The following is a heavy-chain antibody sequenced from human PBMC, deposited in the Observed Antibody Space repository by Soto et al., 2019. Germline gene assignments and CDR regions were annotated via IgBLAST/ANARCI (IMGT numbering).Heavy chain of an antibody. J-gene: IGHJ4*02. Sequence: ASVKVSCKASGYTFTSYVISWVRQAPGQGLEWMGWISAYNGNTNYAQKLQGRVTMTTDASTSTAYMELRSLRSGDTAVYYCARDPRSFHYYDRSGPIDYWGQGTLVTVSS. CDR1: GYTFTSYV. V-gene: IGHV1-18*01. D-gene: IGHD3-22*01. CDR2: ISAYNGNT. CDR3: ARDPRSFHYYDRSGPIDY.